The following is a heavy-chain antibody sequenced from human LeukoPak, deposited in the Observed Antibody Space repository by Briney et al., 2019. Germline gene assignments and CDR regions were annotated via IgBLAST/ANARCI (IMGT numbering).Heavy chain of an antibody. V-gene: IGHV3-30*18. J-gene: IGHJ4*02. CDR3: AKSYYDFWSGYYQTFDY. CDR2: ISYDRSNK. D-gene: IGHD3-3*01. CDR1: GFIFSTYD. Sequence: PGRSLRLSCAASGFIFSTYDMHWVRQAPGKGLEWVAVISYDRSNKYYADSVKGRFTISRDNSKNTLYLQINSLRAEDTAVYYCAKSYYDFWSGYYQTFDYWGQGTLVTVSS.